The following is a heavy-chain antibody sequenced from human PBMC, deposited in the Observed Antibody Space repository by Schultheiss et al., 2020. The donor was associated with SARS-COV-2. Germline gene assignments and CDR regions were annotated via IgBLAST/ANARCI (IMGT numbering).Heavy chain of an antibody. J-gene: IGHJ4*02. V-gene: IGHV3-7*01. CDR1: GFTFSNYW. CDR3: ARDLGNFDFWSGPANYFDY. CDR2: IKQDGSEK. D-gene: IGHD3-3*01. Sequence: GGSLRLSCEASGFTFSNYWMSWVRQAPGKGLEWVANIKQDGSEKYYVDSVKGRFTISRDNAKNSLYLQLDSLRVDDTAVYYCARDLGNFDFWSGPANYFDYWGQGTLVTVSS.